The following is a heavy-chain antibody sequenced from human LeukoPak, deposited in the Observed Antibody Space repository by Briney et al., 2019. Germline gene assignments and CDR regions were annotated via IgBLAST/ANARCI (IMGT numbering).Heavy chain of an antibody. CDR1: GFTFSSYW. CDR2: INSDGSST. Sequence: GGSLRLSCAASGFTFSSYWMHWVRQAPGKGLVWVSRINSDGSSTSYADSVKGRFTISRDNAKNTLYLQMNSLRAEDTAVYYCAVERSGYDSYLDYWGQETLVTVSS. D-gene: IGHD5-12*01. CDR3: AVERSGYDSYLDY. V-gene: IGHV3-74*01. J-gene: IGHJ4*02.